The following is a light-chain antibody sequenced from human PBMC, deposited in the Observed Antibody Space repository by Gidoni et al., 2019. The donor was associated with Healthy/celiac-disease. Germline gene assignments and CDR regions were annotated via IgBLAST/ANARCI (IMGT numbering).Light chain of an antibody. Sequence: DIVMTQSPLSLPVTPGEPASISCRSSQSLLHSNGYNYLDWYLQKPGQSPQLLIYLGSSRASGVPDRFSGSGSGTDFTLKISRVEAEDVGVYYCMQALQTVYTFGQGTKLEIK. CDR3: MQALQTVYT. V-gene: IGKV2-28*01. J-gene: IGKJ2*01. CDR2: LGS. CDR1: QSLLHSNGYNY.